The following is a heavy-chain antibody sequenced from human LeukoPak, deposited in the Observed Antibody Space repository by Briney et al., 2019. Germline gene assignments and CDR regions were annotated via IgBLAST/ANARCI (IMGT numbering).Heavy chain of an antibody. V-gene: IGHV1-2*02. J-gene: IGHJ4*02. CDR3: ARCGSRNYYNFDY. CDR2: INANSGGT. CDR1: GYTFTGWY. Sequence: ASVKVSCKASGYTFTGWYIHWVRQAPGQGLEWMGWINANSGGTYYVQKFQGRLTMTRDTSIRTVYMELSSLRSDDTAVYYCARCGSRNYYNFDYWGQGALVTVSA. D-gene: IGHD3-10*01.